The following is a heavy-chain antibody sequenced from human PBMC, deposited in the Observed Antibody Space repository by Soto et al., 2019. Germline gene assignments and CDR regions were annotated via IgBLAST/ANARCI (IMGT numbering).Heavy chain of an antibody. J-gene: IGHJ4*02. V-gene: IGHV4-39*01. CDR2: IHYSGST. D-gene: IGHD6-19*01. Sequence: SGPTLVNPTETLTLTCAFSGFSLRAGGVGVGWIRQPPGMGLEWIGSIHYSGSTQFHPSFKSRVTISVDTSKNEFSLRLRSVTAADTSVYYCARHLKAVAAAMAYWGQGIPVTVSS. CDR3: ARHLKAVAAAMAY. CDR1: GFSLRAGGVG.